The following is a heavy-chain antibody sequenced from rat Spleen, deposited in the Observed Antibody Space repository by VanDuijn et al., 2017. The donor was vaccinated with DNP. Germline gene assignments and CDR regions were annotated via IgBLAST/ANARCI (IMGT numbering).Heavy chain of an antibody. CDR2: ISSGGNT. CDR1: GFSLTSYT. J-gene: IGHJ4*01. Sequence: QVQLKESGPGLVQPSQTLSLTCPVSGFSLTSYTISWVRQPPGKGLEWIAAISSGGNTYYHSSLKSRLSISRDTSKSQVFLKMISLQTEDTAMYFCARGAMDAWGQGTSVTVSS. V-gene: IGHV2-6*01. CDR3: ARGAMDA.